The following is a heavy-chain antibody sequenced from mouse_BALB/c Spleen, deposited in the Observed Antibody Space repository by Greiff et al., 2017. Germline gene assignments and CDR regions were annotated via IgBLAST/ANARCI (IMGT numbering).Heavy chain of an antibody. Sequence: EVQVVESGGGLVKPGGSLKLSCEASGFTFSSYAMSWVRQSPEKRLEWVAEISSGGSYTYYPDTVTGRFTISRDNAKNTLYLEMSSLRSGDTAMYYCAREADYYGSSMDYWGQGTSVTVSS. J-gene: IGHJ4*01. D-gene: IGHD1-1*01. CDR2: ISSGGSYT. V-gene: IGHV5-9-4*01. CDR1: GFTFSSYA. CDR3: AREADYYGSSMDY.